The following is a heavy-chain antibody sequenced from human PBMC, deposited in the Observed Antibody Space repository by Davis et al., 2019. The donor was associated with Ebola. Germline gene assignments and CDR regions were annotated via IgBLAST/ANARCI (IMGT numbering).Heavy chain of an antibody. CDR2: ISAYNGNT. J-gene: IGHJ6*02. CDR3: ARGRGELLRSPYYYGMDV. V-gene: IGHV1-18*01. Sequence: AASVKVSCKASGYTFTSYGISWVRQAPGQGLEWMGWISAYNGNTNYAQKLQGRVTMTTDTSTSTAYMELRSLRSDDTAVYYCARGRGELLRSPYYYGMDVWGQGTTVTVSS. D-gene: IGHD1-26*01. CDR1: GYTFTSYG.